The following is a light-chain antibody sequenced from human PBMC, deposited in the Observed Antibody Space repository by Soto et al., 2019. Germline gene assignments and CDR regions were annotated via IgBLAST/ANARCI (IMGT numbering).Light chain of an antibody. CDR2: DAS. Sequence: DIQMSQSPSTLSASVGDRVTITCRASQSISNSLAWYQQKPGKAPKLLLSDASTLERGVPSRFSGSGSGTEVTITISSRQPDDFATYYCQHYSSYSRTFVQGTNVAIK. V-gene: IGKV1-5*01. J-gene: IGKJ1*01. CDR3: QHYSSYSRT. CDR1: QSISNS.